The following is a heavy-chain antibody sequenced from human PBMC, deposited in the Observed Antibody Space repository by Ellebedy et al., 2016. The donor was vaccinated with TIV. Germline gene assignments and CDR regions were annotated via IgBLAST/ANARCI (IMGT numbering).Heavy chain of an antibody. CDR1: GGSLSGYY. CDR3: ARGLYGGGAS. Sequence: MPGGSLRLSCAVYGGSLSGYYWSWIRQPPGKGLEWIGEITNSGSTNYSPSLKSRVFISADTSKNQFSLKLTSVTAADTAVYYCARGLYGGGASWGQGTLVTVSS. V-gene: IGHV4-34*01. CDR2: ITNSGST. J-gene: IGHJ5*02. D-gene: IGHD3-16*01.